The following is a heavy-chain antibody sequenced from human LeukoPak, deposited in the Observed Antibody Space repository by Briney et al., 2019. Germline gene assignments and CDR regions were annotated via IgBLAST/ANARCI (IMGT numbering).Heavy chain of an antibody. V-gene: IGHV3-48*03. D-gene: IGHD3-10*02. CDR1: GFTFSNYE. Sequence: GGSLRLSCAVSGFTFSNYEMNWVRQAPGTGLEWVSYISSSGSTIYYADSVKGRFTISRDNAKNSLYLQMNSLRAEDTAVYYCAELGITMIGGVWGKGTTVTISS. CDR3: AELGITMIGGV. CDR2: ISSSGSTI. J-gene: IGHJ6*04.